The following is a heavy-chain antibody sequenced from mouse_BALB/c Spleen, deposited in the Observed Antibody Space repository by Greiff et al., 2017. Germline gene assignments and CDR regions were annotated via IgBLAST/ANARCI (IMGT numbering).Heavy chain of an antibody. CDR3: ARRGDYYGSSYDFDY. V-gene: IGHV1S29*02. D-gene: IGHD1-1*01. Sequence: VQLQQSGPELVKPGASVKISCKASGYTFTDYNMHWVKQSHGKSLEWIGYIYPYNGGTGYNQKFKSKATLTVDNSSSTAYMELRSLTSEDSAVYYCARRGDYYGSSYDFDYWGQGTTLTVSS. CDR2: IYPYNGGT. J-gene: IGHJ2*01. CDR1: GYTFTDYN.